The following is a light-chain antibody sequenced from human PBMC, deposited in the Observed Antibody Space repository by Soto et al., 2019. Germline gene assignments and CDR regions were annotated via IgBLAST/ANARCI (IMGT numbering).Light chain of an antibody. Sequence: DIVMTQSPDSLAVSLGERATINCKSSQGVLYSSNNKNYLAWYQQKPGQPPKLLIYWASTRESGVPDRFSGRGSGTDFTLTISSLQAEDVAVYYCQQYNSPTPCTFGQGTKLEIK. CDR3: QQYNSPTPCT. V-gene: IGKV4-1*01. CDR1: QGVLYSSNNKNY. CDR2: WAS. J-gene: IGKJ2*02.